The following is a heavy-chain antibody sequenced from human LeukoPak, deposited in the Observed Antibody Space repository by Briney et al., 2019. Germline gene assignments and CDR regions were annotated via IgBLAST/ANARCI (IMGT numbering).Heavy chain of an antibody. J-gene: IGHJ6*02. V-gene: IGHV1-18*01. D-gene: IGHD1-1*01. CDR2: ISAYSGNT. CDR3: ARDRRVQLEGEYYYGMDV. Sequence: ASVTLSCKVSGYTFTSYCSSWVRQAPGQGLEWMGWISAYSGNTNYAQKLQGRVTMTTDTSTSTAYMELRSLRSDDTAVYYCARDRRVQLEGEYYYGMDVWGQGTTVTVSS. CDR1: GYTFTSYC.